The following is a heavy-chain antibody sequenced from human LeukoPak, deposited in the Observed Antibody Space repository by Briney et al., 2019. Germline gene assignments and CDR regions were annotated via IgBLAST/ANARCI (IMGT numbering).Heavy chain of an antibody. J-gene: IGHJ4*02. CDR1: GGSISSSSYY. D-gene: IGHD3-10*01. Sequence: PSETLSLTCTVSGGSISSSSYYWGGIRQPPGKGLEWIGSIYYSGSTYYNPSLKSRVTISVDTSKNQFSLKLSSVTAADTAVYYCARSDYYHKGGPDYWGQGTLVTVSS. V-gene: IGHV4-39*01. CDR3: ARSDYYHKGGPDY. CDR2: IYYSGST.